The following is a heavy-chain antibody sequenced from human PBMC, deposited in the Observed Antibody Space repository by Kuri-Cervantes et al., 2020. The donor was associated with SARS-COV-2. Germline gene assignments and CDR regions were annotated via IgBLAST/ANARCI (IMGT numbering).Heavy chain of an antibody. V-gene: IGHV3-11*06. CDR2: ISSSSSYT. CDR1: GFTFSDYY. Sequence: GSLKISCAASGFTFSDYYMSWIRQAPGKGLEWVSYISSSSSYTNYADSVKGRFTISRDNAKNSLYLQMNSLRAEDTAVYYCARGQGSGWYLGLSANWFDPWGQGTLVTVSS. CDR3: ARGQGSGWYLGLSANWFDP. D-gene: IGHD6-19*01. J-gene: IGHJ5*02.